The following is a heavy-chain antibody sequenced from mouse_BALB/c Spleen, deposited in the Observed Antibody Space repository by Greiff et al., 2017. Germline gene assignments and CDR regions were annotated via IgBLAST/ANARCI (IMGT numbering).Heavy chain of an antibody. Sequence: VQLKESGGGLVQPGGSRKISCAASGFTFTSFGMHWVRQAPAKGLEWVAYISSGSSTTYYADKVKGRVTISRDNSKNTLFLRITSLRSEDTAMYYCARRVEGNSYYYAMDYWGQGTSVTVSS. J-gene: IGHJ4*01. CDR3: ARRVEGNSYYYAMDY. CDR2: ISSGSSTT. V-gene: IGHV5-17*02. D-gene: IGHD2-1*01. CDR1: GFTFTSFG.